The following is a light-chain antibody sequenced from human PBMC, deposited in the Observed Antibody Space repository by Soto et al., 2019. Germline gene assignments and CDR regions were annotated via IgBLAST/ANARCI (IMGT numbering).Light chain of an antibody. J-gene: IGKJ4*01. CDR1: QSVSSY. Sequence: EIVLTQSPATLSLSPGDRVTLSCRASQSVSSYLAWYRQKPGQAPRLLIYDASNRATGIPARFSGSGSGTDFTLTISSLEPEDFAVYYCQQRSTWPLTFGGGTKVEIK. CDR2: DAS. V-gene: IGKV3-11*01. CDR3: QQRSTWPLT.